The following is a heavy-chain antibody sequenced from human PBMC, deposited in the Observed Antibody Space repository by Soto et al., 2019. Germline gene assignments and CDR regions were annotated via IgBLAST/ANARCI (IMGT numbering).Heavy chain of an antibody. Sequence: ASAEVSWKDSGYTFTGYYMRWVRQAPGQGLEWMGWINPNSGGTNYAQKFQGWVTMTRDTSISTAYMELSRLRSDDTAVYYCARGSAMVRIIAYYYGMDVWGQGTTVTVSS. CDR3: ARGSAMVRIIAYYYGMDV. D-gene: IGHD3-10*01. CDR2: INPNSGGT. V-gene: IGHV1-2*04. CDR1: GYTFTGYY. J-gene: IGHJ6*02.